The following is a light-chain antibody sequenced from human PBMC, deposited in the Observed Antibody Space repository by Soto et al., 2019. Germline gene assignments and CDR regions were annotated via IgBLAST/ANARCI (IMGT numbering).Light chain of an antibody. CDR2: VAS. CDR1: QGIRYD. V-gene: IGKV1-17*01. J-gene: IGKJ2*01. Sequence: DIQMTQSPSSLSASVGDRVTITCRASQGIRYDLDWYQQKPGKAPKRLIYVASNLQSGVPSRFSGSGSGTDFILTINGLQPEDFATYFCLQHNTYPRTFGQGTNLDI. CDR3: LQHNTYPRT.